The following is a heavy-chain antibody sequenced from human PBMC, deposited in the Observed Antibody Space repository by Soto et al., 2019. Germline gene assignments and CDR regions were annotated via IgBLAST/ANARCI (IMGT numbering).Heavy chain of an antibody. CDR3: ARGESIAAAGYYYYYGMDV. D-gene: IGHD6-13*01. V-gene: IGHV1-69*13. Sequence: ASVKVSCKASGGTFSSHAISWLRQAPGQGLEWMGGIIPIFGTANYAQKFQGRVTITADESTSTAYMELSSLRSEDTAVYYCARGESIAAAGYYYYYGMDVWGQGTTVTVSS. CDR1: GGTFSSHA. J-gene: IGHJ6*02. CDR2: IIPIFGTA.